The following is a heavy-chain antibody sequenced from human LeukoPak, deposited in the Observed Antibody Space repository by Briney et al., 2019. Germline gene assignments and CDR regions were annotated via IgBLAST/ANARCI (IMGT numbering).Heavy chain of an antibody. CDR3: ARDQPFGSY. D-gene: IGHD3-10*01. CDR1: GFTFSNYW. Sequence: PGGSLRLSCAASGFTFSNYWMSWIRQAPGKGLEWVANIKQDGSEKNYVDSVKGRFIISRDNAKNSLYLQANSLRAEDTAAYYCARDQPFGSYWGQGTLVTVSS. CDR2: IKQDGSEK. J-gene: IGHJ4*02. V-gene: IGHV3-7*03.